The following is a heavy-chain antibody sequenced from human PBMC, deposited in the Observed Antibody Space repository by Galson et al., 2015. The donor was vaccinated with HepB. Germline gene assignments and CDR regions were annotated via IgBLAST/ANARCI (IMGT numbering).Heavy chain of an antibody. Sequence: SLRLSCAASGFTFSSYGMHWVRQAPGKGLEWVAVISYDGSNKFYADSVKGRFTISRDNSKSTLYVQMNSLRAEDTAVYFCAKGGKSKYAGRLDYFDYWGQGTLVTVSS. CDR1: GFTFSSYG. CDR2: ISYDGSNK. CDR3: AKGGKSKYAGRLDYFDY. D-gene: IGHD4-11*01. V-gene: IGHV3-30*18. J-gene: IGHJ4*02.